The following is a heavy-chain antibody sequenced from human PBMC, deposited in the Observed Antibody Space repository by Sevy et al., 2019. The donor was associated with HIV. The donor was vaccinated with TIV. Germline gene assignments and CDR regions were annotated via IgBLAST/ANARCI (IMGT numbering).Heavy chain of an antibody. V-gene: IGHV1-8*01. CDR3: ARGDGCAEGGGLDV. CDR2: MNTNSGDT. Sequence: ASVKVSWKTSGYTFSRYDINWVRQATGQGLECMGWMNTNSGDTGYAQKFQGRVTMTRNTSISTAYMELSSLRSEDTAVYYCARGDGCAEGGGLDVWGQGTTVTVSS. D-gene: IGHD6-19*01. CDR1: GYTFSRYD. J-gene: IGHJ6*02.